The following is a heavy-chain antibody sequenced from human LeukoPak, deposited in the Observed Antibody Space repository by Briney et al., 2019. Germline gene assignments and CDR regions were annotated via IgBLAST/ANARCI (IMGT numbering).Heavy chain of an antibody. CDR1: GYTLTELS. CDR2: INPNSGGT. CDR3: ARKRPVYCSSTSCYTGIGWFDP. Sequence: ASVKVSCKVSGYTLTELSMHWVRQAPGQGLEWMGWINPNSGGTNYAQKFQGRVTMTRDTSISTAYMELSRLRSDDTAVYYCARKRPVYCSSTSCYTGIGWFDPWGQGTLVTVSS. D-gene: IGHD2-2*02. J-gene: IGHJ5*02. V-gene: IGHV1-2*02.